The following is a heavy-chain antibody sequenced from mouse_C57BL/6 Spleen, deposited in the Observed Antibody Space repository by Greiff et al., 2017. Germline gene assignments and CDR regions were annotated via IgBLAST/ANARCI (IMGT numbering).Heavy chain of an antibody. V-gene: IGHV1-61*01. CDR3: ARQDSSGYEY. D-gene: IGHD3-2*02. CDR2: IYPSDSET. Sequence: QVQLKQSGAELVRPGSSVKLSCKASGYTFASYWMDWVKQRPGQGLEWIGNIYPSDSETHYNQKFKDKATLTVDKSSSTAYMQLSSLTSEDSAVYYCARQDSSGYEYWGQGTLVTVSA. J-gene: IGHJ3*01. CDR1: GYTFASYW.